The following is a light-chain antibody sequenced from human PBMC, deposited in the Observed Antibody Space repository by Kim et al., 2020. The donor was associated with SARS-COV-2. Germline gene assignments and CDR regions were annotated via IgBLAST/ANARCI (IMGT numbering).Light chain of an antibody. J-gene: IGKJ4*01. Sequence: EIVLTQSPATLSLSPGERATLSCRASQSVSSYLVWYQQKPGQAPRLLIYDASNRATGSPARFSGSGSGTDFTPTISSLETEDFAVYYCQQRSNWPPLTFGGGTKVDIK. V-gene: IGKV3-11*01. CDR2: DAS. CDR1: QSVSSY. CDR3: QQRSNWPPLT.